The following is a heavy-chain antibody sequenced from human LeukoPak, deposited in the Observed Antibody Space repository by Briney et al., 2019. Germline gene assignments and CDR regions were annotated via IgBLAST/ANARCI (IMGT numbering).Heavy chain of an antibody. J-gene: IGHJ4*02. V-gene: IGHV3-7*03. D-gene: IGHD3-10*01. CDR1: GFTFTTYW. CDR2: IKQDGSEK. CDR3: AKASTFGELNRPFDY. Sequence: PGGSLRLSCVASGFTFTTYWMTWVRQAPGKGLEWVASIKQDGSEKYYVDSVKGRFTISRDNTKDSVYLQMNSLRAEDTAVYYCAKASTFGELNRPFDYWGQGTLVTVSS.